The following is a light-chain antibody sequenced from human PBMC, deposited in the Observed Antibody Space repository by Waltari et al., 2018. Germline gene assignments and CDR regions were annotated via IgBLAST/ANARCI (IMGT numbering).Light chain of an antibody. CDR1: QDIRSN. CDR3: QQYDSLPWT. Sequence: DIQMTQSPSSLSASVGDRVTIPCQASQDIRSNLNWYQQKPGTAPKVLIYDASNLDSGVPSRFSGSGSGTDFAVTITSLQPEDIATYYCQQYDSLPWTFGQGTKVEIK. J-gene: IGKJ1*01. CDR2: DAS. V-gene: IGKV1-33*01.